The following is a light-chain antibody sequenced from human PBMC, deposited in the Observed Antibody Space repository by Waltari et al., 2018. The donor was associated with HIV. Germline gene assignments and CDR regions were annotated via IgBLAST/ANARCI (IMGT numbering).Light chain of an antibody. J-gene: IGLJ2*01. CDR1: ISNIGKNY. CDR3: GTWDSSLSAVV. CDR2: DNN. V-gene: IGLV1-51*01. Sequence: QSVLTQPPSVSAAPGQKVTISCSGTISNIGKNYVSWYQQLPGTAPKLLIYDNNKRPSGIPDRFSGSKSGTSATLGITGLQAVDEADYFCGTWDSSLSAVVFGGGTLLTVL.